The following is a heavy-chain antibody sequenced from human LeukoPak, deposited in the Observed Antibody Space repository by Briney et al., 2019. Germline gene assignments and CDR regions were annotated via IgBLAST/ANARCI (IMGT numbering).Heavy chain of an antibody. J-gene: IGHJ4*02. V-gene: IGHV1-69*05. D-gene: IGHD3-22*01. CDR3: ARARGYYDSSEYYFDY. CDR1: GGTFSSYA. Sequence: SVKVSCKASGGTFSSYAISWVLQAPGQGLEWIGRIIPIFGTANYAQKFQGRVTITTDESTSTAYMELSSLRSEDTAVYYCARARGYYDSSEYYFDYWGQGTLVTVSS. CDR2: IIPIFGTA.